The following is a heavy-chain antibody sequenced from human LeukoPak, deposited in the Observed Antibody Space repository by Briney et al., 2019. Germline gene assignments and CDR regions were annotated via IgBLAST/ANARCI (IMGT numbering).Heavy chain of an antibody. J-gene: IGHJ5*02. CDR3: ASIAMGIAARGWFDP. Sequence: PSETLSLTCAVDGESFSGYYWSWIRQPPGKGLEWIGEINQSGSTNYNPSLKSRVTISVDTSKNQFSLKLSSVTAADTAVYYCASIAMGIAARGWFDPWGQGTLVTVSS. CDR1: GESFSGYY. V-gene: IGHV4-34*01. CDR2: INQSGST. D-gene: IGHD6-6*01.